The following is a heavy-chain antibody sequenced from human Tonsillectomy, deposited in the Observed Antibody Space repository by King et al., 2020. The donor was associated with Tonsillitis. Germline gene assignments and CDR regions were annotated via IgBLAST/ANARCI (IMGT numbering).Heavy chain of an antibody. D-gene: IGHD6-6*01. V-gene: IGHV3-30*18. CDR1: GFTFSSYG. J-gene: IGHJ5*01. Sequence: VQLVESGGGVVQPGRSLRLSCAASGFTFSSYGMHWVRQAPGKGLEWVAVISYDGSNKYYADSVKGRFTISRDNSKNTLYLQMNSLRAEDTAVYYCAKDRFGSSSISPWFDSWGQGTLVTVSS. CDR3: AKDRFGSSSISPWFDS. CDR2: ISYDGSNK.